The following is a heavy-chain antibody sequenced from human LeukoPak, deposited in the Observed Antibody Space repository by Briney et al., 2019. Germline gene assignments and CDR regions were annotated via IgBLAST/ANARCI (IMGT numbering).Heavy chain of an antibody. CDR2: IIPIFGTA. Sequence: SVKVSCKASGGTYSSYAISWVRQAPGQGLEWMGGIIPIFGTANYAQKFQGRVTITADESTSTAYMELSSLRSEDTAVYYCARSPRGYSGYEARLNWFDPWGQGTLVTVSS. CDR3: ARSPRGYSGYEARLNWFDP. J-gene: IGHJ5*02. D-gene: IGHD5-12*01. V-gene: IGHV1-69*01. CDR1: GGTYSSYA.